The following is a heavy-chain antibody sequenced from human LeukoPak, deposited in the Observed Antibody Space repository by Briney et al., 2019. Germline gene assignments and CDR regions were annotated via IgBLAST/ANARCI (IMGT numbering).Heavy chain of an antibody. Sequence: AAVKVSCKASGYTFISYDINWVRQATGQGLEWMGWMNPNSGNRGYAQKFQGRVTITRNTSISTAYMELSSLRSEDTAVYYCARAVGAVAGTSFPPLKLDYWGQGTLVTVSS. V-gene: IGHV1-8*02. D-gene: IGHD6-19*01. CDR1: GYTFISYD. CDR3: ARAVGAVAGTSFPPLKLDY. J-gene: IGHJ4*02. CDR2: MNPNSGNR.